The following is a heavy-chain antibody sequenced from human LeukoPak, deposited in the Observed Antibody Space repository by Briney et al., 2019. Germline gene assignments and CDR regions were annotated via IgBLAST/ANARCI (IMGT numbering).Heavy chain of an antibody. V-gene: IGHV3-48*03. J-gene: IGHJ4*02. CDR2: ISSSGSTI. D-gene: IGHD3-22*01. Sequence: PGGSLRLSCAASGFTFSSYEMNWVRQAPGKGLEWVSYISSSGSTIYYADSVKGRFTISRDNAKNSLYLQMNSPRAEDTAVYYCASAPYYYDSSGYGYWGQGTLVTVSS. CDR1: GFTFSSYE. CDR3: ASAPYYYDSSGYGY.